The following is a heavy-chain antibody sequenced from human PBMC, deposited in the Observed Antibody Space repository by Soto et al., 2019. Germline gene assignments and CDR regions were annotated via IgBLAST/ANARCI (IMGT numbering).Heavy chain of an antibody. J-gene: IGHJ6*02. CDR2: TYYRSKWYN. Sequence: SQTLSLTCAISGDSVSSNSAAWNWIRQSPSRGLEWLGRTYYRSKWYNDYAVSVKSRITINPDTSKNQFSLQLNSVTPEDTAVYYCAREPTIFGVVITGYYYYGMDVWGQGXTVTVYS. D-gene: IGHD3-3*01. V-gene: IGHV6-1*01. CDR1: GDSVSSNSAA. CDR3: AREPTIFGVVITGYYYYGMDV.